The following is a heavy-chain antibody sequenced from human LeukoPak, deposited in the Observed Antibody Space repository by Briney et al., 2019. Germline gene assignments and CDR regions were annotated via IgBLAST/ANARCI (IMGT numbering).Heavy chain of an antibody. CDR3: ARGGSGSYDLDY. Sequence: SETLSLTCTVSGGSISSGDYYWSWIRQPPGKGLEWIGYIYYSGSTYYNPSLKSRVTISVDTSKNQFSLKLSSVTAADTAVYYCARGGSGSYDLDYWGQGTLVTVSS. CDR1: GGSISSGDYY. V-gene: IGHV4-30-4*01. D-gene: IGHD3-10*01. J-gene: IGHJ4*02. CDR2: IYYSGST.